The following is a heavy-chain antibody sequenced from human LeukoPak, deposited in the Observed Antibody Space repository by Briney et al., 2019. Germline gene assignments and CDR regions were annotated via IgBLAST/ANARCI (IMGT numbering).Heavy chain of an antibody. CDR1: GFTFSSYA. J-gene: IGHJ4*02. Sequence: GGSLRLSCAASGFTFSSYAMSWVRQAPGKGLEWVSAISGSGGSTYYADSVKGRFTISRDNSKNTLYLQMNSLRAEDTAVYYCAKDWTPYYYDSSGYYYGTLFDCWGQGTLVTVSS. CDR3: AKDWTPYYYDSSGYYYGTLFDC. D-gene: IGHD3-22*01. CDR2: ISGSGGST. V-gene: IGHV3-23*01.